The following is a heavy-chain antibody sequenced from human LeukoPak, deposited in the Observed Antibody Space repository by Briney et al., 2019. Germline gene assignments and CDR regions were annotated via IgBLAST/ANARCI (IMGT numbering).Heavy chain of an antibody. V-gene: IGHV4-34*01. CDR3: HYDSSGIVDAFDI. J-gene: IGHJ3*02. Sequence: PSETLSLTCAVYGGSFSGYYWGWIRQPPGKGLEWVGEINHSGSTNYNPSLKSRVTISVDTSKNQFSLKLSSVTAADTAVYYCHYDSSGIVDAFDIWGQGTMVTVSS. CDR2: INHSGST. D-gene: IGHD3-22*01. CDR1: GGSFSGYY.